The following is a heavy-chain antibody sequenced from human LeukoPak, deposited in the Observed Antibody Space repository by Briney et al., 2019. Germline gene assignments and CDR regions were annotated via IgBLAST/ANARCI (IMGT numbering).Heavy chain of an antibody. J-gene: IGHJ5*02. CDR1: GGSISSYY. Sequence: PSETLSLTCTVSGGSISSYYWSWIRQPPGKGLEWIGYIYYSGSTNYNPSLKSRVTISVDTSKNQFSLKLSSVTAADTAVYYCARDASYCVGDCYPSYWFDPWGQGTLVTVSS. CDR3: ARDASYCVGDCYPSYWFDP. D-gene: IGHD2-21*02. CDR2: IYYSGST. V-gene: IGHV4-59*01.